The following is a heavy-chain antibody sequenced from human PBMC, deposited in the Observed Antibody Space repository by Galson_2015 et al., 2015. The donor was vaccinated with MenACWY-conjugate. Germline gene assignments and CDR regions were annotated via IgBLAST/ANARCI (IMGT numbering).Heavy chain of an antibody. CDR3: ANYYYDSSGYYYWGGFFDY. CDR2: ISGSGGST. D-gene: IGHD3-22*01. Sequence: SLRLSCAASGFTFSSYAMSWVRQAPGKGLEWVSAISGSGGSTYYADSVKGRFTISRDNSKNTLYLQMNSLRAEDTAVYYCANYYYDSSGYYYWGGFFDYWGQGTLVTVSS. V-gene: IGHV3-23*01. J-gene: IGHJ4*02. CDR1: GFTFSSYA.